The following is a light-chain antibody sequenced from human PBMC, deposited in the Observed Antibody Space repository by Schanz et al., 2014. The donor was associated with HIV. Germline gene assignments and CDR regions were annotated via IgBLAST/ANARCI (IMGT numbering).Light chain of an antibody. CDR3: LQDYNYPRT. CDR2: DTA. Sequence: EIVLTQSPATLSLSPGERATLSCRASQSVSSYLAWYQQKPGQAPRLLIYDTANRATGIPARFSGSGSGTDFTLTISSLEPEDFATYYCLQDYNYPRTFGQGTRLDIK. CDR1: QSVSSY. J-gene: IGKJ2*01. V-gene: IGKV3-11*01.